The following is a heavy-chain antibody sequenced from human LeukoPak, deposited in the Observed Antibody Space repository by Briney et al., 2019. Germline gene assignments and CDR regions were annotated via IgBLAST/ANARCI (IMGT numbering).Heavy chain of an antibody. CDR2: INTDTGNP. Sequence: ASVKVSCKASGYTFTTYGMNWVRQAPGQGLEWMGWINTDTGNPTYAQGFTGRFVFSLDTSVNTAYLQISSLKADDTAVCYCARALRWLQLDYWGQGTLVTVSS. D-gene: IGHD5-24*01. CDR1: GYTFTTYG. CDR3: ARALRWLQLDY. J-gene: IGHJ4*02. V-gene: IGHV7-4-1*02.